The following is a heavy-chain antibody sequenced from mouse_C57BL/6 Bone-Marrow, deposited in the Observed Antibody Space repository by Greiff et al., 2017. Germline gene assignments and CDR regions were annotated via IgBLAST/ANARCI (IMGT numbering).Heavy chain of an antibody. Sequence: QVQLQQSGAELVRPGTSVKMSCKASGYTFTNYWIGWAKQRPGHGLEWIGDIYPGGGYTNYNEKFKGKATLTADKSSSTAYMQFCSLTSEDSAIYYCARYYSNYYYAMDYWGQGTSVTVSS. D-gene: IGHD2-5*01. J-gene: IGHJ4*01. CDR3: ARYYSNYYYAMDY. CDR1: GYTFTNYW. V-gene: IGHV1-63*01. CDR2: IYPGGGYT.